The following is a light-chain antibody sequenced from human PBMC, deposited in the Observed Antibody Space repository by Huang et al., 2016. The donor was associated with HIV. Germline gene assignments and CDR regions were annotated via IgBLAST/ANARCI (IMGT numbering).Light chain of an antibody. CDR1: QSISSF. CDR3: QESYSTQYT. CDR2: GAS. V-gene: IGKV1-39*01. J-gene: IGKJ2*01. Sequence: DIQMTQSPSSLSASGGDRVTITCRASQSISSFLNWYQQKPGKGPKLLIFGASSLQSGVPSRVSGSGSGTDFTLSISSLQPEDFATYYCQESYSTQYTFGQGTKLEIK.